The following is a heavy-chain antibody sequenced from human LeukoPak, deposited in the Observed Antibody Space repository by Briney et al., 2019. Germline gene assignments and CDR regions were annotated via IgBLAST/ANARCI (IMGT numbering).Heavy chain of an antibody. CDR2: INHSGST. V-gene: IGHV4-34*01. CDR3: AKDRCSNGIGCYYYYMDV. CDR1: GGSFSGYY. J-gene: IGHJ6*03. Sequence: PSETLSLTCAVYGGSFSGYYWSWIRQPPGKGLEWIGEINHSGSTNYNPSLKSRVTISVDTSKNQFSLKLSSVTAADTAVYYCAKDRCSNGIGCYYYYMDVWGKGTTVTIYS. D-gene: IGHD2-8*01.